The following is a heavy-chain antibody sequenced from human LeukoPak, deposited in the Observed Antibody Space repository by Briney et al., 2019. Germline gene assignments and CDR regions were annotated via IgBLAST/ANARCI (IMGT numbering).Heavy chain of an antibody. D-gene: IGHD3-10*01. Sequence: GGSLRLSCAASGFTFSSYAMSWVRQAPGKGLEWVAFIRYDGSNKYYADSVKGRFTISRDNSKNTLYLQMNSLRAEDTAVYYCAKVRSYYYYYMDVWGKGTTVTISS. CDR3: AKVRSYYYYYMDV. CDR1: GFTFSSYA. CDR2: IRYDGSNK. V-gene: IGHV3-30*02. J-gene: IGHJ6*03.